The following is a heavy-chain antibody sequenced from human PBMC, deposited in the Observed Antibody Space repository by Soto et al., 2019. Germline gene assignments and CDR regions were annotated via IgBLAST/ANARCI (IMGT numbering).Heavy chain of an antibody. V-gene: IGHV3-30-3*01. CDR3: ARGGVAAAGTRRYYFDY. J-gene: IGHJ4*02. CDR2: ISYDGSNK. D-gene: IGHD6-13*01. Sequence: GGSLRLSCAASGLTFSSYAMHWVRQAPGKGLEWVPVISYDGSNKYYADSVKGRFTISRDNSKNTLYLEMNSLRAEDSAVFYCARGGVAAAGTRRYYFDYWGQGTLVTVSS. CDR1: GLTFSSYA.